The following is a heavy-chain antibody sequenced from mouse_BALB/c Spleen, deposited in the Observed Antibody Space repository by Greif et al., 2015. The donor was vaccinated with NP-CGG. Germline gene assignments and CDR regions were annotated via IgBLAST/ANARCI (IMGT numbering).Heavy chain of an antibody. D-gene: IGHD2-14*01. CDR1: GYTFTSYW. Sequence: VQLQQSGAELVKPGASVKMSCKASGYTFTSYWMHWVKQRPGQGLEWIGVIDPSDSYTSYNQKFKGKATLTVDTSSSTAYMQLSSLTSEDSAVYYCTRGEGVRRGQALDYWGQGTTLTVSS. CDR3: TRGEGVRRGQALDY. V-gene: IGHV1S127*01. J-gene: IGHJ2*01. CDR2: IDPSDSYT.